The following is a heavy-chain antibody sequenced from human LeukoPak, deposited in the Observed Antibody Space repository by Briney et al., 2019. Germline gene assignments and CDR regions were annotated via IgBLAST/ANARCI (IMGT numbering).Heavy chain of an antibody. D-gene: IGHD3-22*01. J-gene: IGHJ4*02. CDR3: ARDIGGSSGYAYFDY. CDR2: IILIFGTA. CDR1: GGTFSSYA. Sequence: SVKVSCKASGGTFSSYAISWVRQAPGQGLEWMGGIILIFGTANYAQKFQGRVTITADESTSTAYMELSSLRSEDTAVYYCARDIGGSSGYAYFDYWGQGTLVTVSS. V-gene: IGHV1-69*13.